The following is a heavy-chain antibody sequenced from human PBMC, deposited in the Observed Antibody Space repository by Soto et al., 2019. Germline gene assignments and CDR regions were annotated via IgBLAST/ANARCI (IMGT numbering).Heavy chain of an antibody. D-gene: IGHD1-26*01. CDR1: GFTFSSYA. V-gene: IGHV3-23*01. CDR2: ISGSGGST. J-gene: IGHJ4*02. Sequence: PGGSLRLSCAASGFTFSSYAMSWVRQAPGKGLEWVSAISGSGGSTYYADSVKGRFTISRDNSKNTLYLQMNSLRAEDTAVYYCAKDLSYAPTPEENSGSYYSRFGYWGQGTLVTVSS. CDR3: AKDLSYAPTPEENSGSYYSRFGY.